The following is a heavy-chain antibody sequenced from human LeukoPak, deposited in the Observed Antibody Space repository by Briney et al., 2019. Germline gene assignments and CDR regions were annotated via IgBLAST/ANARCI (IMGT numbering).Heavy chain of an antibody. D-gene: IGHD1-7*01. J-gene: IGHJ5*02. CDR1: GFTFSDYY. CDR2: ISSSGSTI. Sequence: GGSLRLSCAAYGFTFSDYYMSWIRQAPGKGLEWVSYISSSGSTIYYADSVKGRFTISRDNAKNSLYLQMNSLRAEDTAVYYCAGLRRITGTTWFDPWGQGTLVTVSS. V-gene: IGHV3-11*01. CDR3: AGLRRITGTTWFDP.